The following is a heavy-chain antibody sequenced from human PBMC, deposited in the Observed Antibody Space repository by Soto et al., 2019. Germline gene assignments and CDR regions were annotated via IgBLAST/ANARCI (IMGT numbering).Heavy chain of an antibody. J-gene: IGHJ4*02. V-gene: IGHV3-7*01. CDR2: IKEDGTQI. Sequence: GGSLRLSCAASGFIFTRYWMSWVRQAPGKGLEWVANIKEDGTQIYYVDSLEGRFTISRDNAKNSLYLQMNSLRADDTAVYYCARIGYSSSSFDYWGQGTLVTVSS. CDR1: GFIFTRYW. D-gene: IGHD2-2*01. CDR3: ARIGYSSSSFDY.